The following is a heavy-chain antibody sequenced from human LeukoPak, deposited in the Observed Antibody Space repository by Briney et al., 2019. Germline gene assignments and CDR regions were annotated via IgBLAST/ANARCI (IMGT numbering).Heavy chain of an antibody. CDR3: VKDRDPWLLQNSWFDP. V-gene: IGHV3-33*06. CDR1: GFTFRTYG. J-gene: IGHJ5*02. Sequence: PGRSLRLSCAASGFTFRTYGMHWVRQAPGKGLEWVAVIWYDGSNKYYADSVKGRFTISRDNSKNTLYLQMNSLRAEDTAVYYCVKDRDPWLLQNSWFDPWGQGTLVTVSS. D-gene: IGHD3-22*01. CDR2: IWYDGSNK.